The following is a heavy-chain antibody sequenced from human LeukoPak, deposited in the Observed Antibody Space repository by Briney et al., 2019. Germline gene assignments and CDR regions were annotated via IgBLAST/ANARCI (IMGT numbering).Heavy chain of an antibody. CDR3: ARQVSYYFDY. CDR2: IYSGGST. V-gene: IGHV3-53*01. J-gene: IGHJ4*02. Sequence: SLRLSXAASGFTVSSNYMSWVRQAPGKGLEWVSVIYSGGSTYYADSVKGRFTISRDNSKNTLYLQMNSLRAEDTAVYYCARQVSYYFDYWGQGTLVTVSS. D-gene: IGHD2-2*01. CDR1: GFTVSSNY.